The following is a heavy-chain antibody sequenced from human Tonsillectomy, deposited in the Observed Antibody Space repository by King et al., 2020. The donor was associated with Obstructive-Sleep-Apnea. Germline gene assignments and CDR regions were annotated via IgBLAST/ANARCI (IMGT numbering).Heavy chain of an antibody. CDR2: ISYSGST. CDR1: CGPISSGGYS. CDR3: ARDSRWPYYYDSSGYIDY. V-gene: IGHV4-30-4*07. Sequence: VQLQESGPGLVKPSQTLSLTCAVSCGPISSGGYSWNWIRQPPGKGLEWSGYISYSGSTYYHPSLERRVTISLDTSKNQFSLKLSSVTAADTAVYYCARDSRWPYYYDSSGYIDYWGQGTLVTVSS. J-gene: IGHJ4*02. D-gene: IGHD3-22*01.